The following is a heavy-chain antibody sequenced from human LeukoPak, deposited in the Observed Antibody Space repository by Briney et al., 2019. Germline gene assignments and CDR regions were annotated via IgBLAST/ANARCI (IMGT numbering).Heavy chain of an antibody. CDR1: GASISTNTHY. J-gene: IGHJ4*02. D-gene: IGHD7-27*01. Sequence: RTSETLSLICIVSGASISTNTHYWGWVRQPPGKGLEWIASIHHTGTPYYNPSLKSRVTISVDTSKNRFSLQFSSVIAADTAVYYCMRHASGEPPRYWGQGTLVTASS. V-gene: IGHV4-39*01. CDR3: MRHASGEPPRY. CDR2: IHHTGTP.